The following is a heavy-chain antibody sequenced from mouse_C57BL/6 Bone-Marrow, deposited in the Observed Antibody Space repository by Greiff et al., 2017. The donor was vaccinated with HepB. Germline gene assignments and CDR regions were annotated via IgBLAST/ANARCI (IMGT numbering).Heavy chain of an antibody. Sequence: EVKLQESGGGLVQPGGSLKLSCAASGFTFSDYGMAWVRQAPRKGPEWVAFISNLAYSIYYADTVTGRFTISRENAKNTLYLEMSSLRSEDTAMYYCARVYYDTTGDYFDYWGQGTTLTVSS. CDR2: ISNLAYSI. D-gene: IGHD2-4*01. V-gene: IGHV5-15*01. CDR1: GFTFSDYG. J-gene: IGHJ2*01. CDR3: ARVYYDTTGDYFDY.